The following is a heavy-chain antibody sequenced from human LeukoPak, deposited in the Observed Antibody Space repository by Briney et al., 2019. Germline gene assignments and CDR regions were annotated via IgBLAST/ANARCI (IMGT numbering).Heavy chain of an antibody. D-gene: IGHD3/OR15-3a*01. J-gene: IGHJ1*01. V-gene: IGHV3-7*01. CDR1: GFTFNNYW. Sequence: GGSLRLSCVASGFTFNNYWMTWVRQAPGKGLEWVANLNQWGNDKYYAGSVRGRFTISRDNARDALYLQMNSLRTEDTGLYYCSRDLGTGRPHDVWGLGTLVTVSS. CDR3: SRDLGTGRPHDV. CDR2: LNQWGNDK.